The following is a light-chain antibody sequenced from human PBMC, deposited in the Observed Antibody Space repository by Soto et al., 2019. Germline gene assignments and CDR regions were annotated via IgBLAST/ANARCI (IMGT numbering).Light chain of an antibody. CDR1: QSVSSSY. V-gene: IGKV3-20*01. CDR2: GAS. Sequence: EIVLTQSPGTLSLSPGGRATLSCRASQSVSSSYLAWYQQKPGQAPRLLVYGASSRATGIPDSFSGSGSGTDFPLTISRLELKDFEGFYCQEYVSSLSITFGKGPRLEIK. CDR3: QEYVSSLSIT. J-gene: IGKJ5*01.